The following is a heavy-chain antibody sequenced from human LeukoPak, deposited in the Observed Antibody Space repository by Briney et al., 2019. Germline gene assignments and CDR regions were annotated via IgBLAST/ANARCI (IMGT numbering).Heavy chain of an antibody. Sequence: GESLKISCAASGFTFSVDWMSWVRQPPGRGLEWVANIKNDGSEKYYVDSVKGRFTISRDNAKNSLYLQMNSLRAEDTTGYCCGRVGTAEGTLEDYWGQGTLVTVSS. CDR3: GRVGTAEGTLEDY. CDR1: GFTFSVDW. D-gene: IGHD6-13*01. V-gene: IGHV3-7*01. CDR2: IKNDGSEK. J-gene: IGHJ4*02.